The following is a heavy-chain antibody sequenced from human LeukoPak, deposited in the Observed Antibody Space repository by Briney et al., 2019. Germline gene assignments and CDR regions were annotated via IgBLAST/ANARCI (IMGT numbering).Heavy chain of an antibody. CDR1: GFTFSGFG. CDR2: ISGSGGNT. CDR3: ARVLRYCSGGNCYSGGLGYMDV. V-gene: IGHV3-23*01. J-gene: IGHJ6*03. Sequence: GGSLRLSCVVSGFTFSGFGMNWVRQAPGKGLEWVSAISGSGGNTDYADSVKGRFTISRDNSKNTLYLQMNSLRAEDTAVYYCARVLRYCSGGNCYSGGLGYMDVWGKGTTVTISS. D-gene: IGHD2-15*01.